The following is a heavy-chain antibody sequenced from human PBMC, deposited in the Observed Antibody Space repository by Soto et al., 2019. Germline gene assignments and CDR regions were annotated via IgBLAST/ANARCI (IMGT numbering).Heavy chain of an antibody. CDR3: ARDYPTVTTIFGGGDYYYYGMDV. J-gene: IGHJ6*02. V-gene: IGHV1-18*01. CDR1: GYTFTSYG. Sequence: QVQLVQSGAEVKKPGASVKVSCKASGYTFTSYGISWVRQAPGQGLEWLVWISAYNGNTNYAQKLQGRVTMTTDTSTSTANMELRSLRSDDTAVYYCARDYPTVTTIFGGGDYYYYGMDVWGQGTTVTVSS. CDR2: ISAYNGNT. D-gene: IGHD4-17*01.